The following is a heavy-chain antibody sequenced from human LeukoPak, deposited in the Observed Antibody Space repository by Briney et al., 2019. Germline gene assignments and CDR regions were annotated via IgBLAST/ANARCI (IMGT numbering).Heavy chain of an antibody. V-gene: IGHV3-74*01. D-gene: IGHD3-10*01. Sequence: PGGSLRLSCAASGFTFSSYWMHWVRQAPGKGLVWVSRINSDGSSTSYADSVKGRFTISRDNSKNTLYLQMNSLRAEDTAVYYCANVPSGIYSADYWGQGTLVTVSS. CDR2: INSDGSST. J-gene: IGHJ4*02. CDR3: ANVPSGIYSADY. CDR1: GFTFSSYW.